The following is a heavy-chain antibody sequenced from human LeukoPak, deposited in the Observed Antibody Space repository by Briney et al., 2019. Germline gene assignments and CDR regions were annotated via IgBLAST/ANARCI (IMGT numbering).Heavy chain of an antibody. CDR1: GFTFSDYY. Sequence: GGSLRLSCTASGFTFSDYYMSWIRQAPGKGLEWVSYISSSSTNIKYADSVKGRFTISRDNGKNSLYLQINSLRAEDTAVYYCARDLGVTDTTSYFDYWGQGTLVTVSS. V-gene: IGHV3-11*04. CDR2: ISSSSTNI. CDR3: ARDLGVTDTTSYFDY. J-gene: IGHJ4*02. D-gene: IGHD1-7*01.